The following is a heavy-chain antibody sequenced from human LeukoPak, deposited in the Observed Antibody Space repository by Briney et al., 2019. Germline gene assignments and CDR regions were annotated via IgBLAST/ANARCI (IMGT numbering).Heavy chain of an antibody. CDR2: IYTSGST. CDR3: ARDESPCSSTSCYPATMGDNWFDP. J-gene: IGHJ5*02. CDR1: GGSISSGSYY. Sequence: SQTLSLTCTVSGGSISSGSYYWSWIRQPAGKGLEWIGRIYTSGSTNYNPSIKTRVTISVDTSKNQFSLKLSSVPAADTAVYYCARDESPCSSTSCYPATMGDNWFDPWGQGTLVTVSS. D-gene: IGHD2-2*01. V-gene: IGHV4-61*02.